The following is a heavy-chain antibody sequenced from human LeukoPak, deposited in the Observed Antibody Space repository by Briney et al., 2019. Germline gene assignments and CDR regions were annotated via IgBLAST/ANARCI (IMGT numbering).Heavy chain of an antibody. V-gene: IGHV1-69*13. J-gene: IGHJ4*02. CDR2: IIPIFGTA. Sequence: ASVKVSCKASGGTFSSYAISWVRQAPGQGLEWMGGIIPIFGTANYAQKFQGRVTITADESTSTAYMELRSLRSDDTAVYYCARGYYGDYLGGYWGQGTLVTVSP. D-gene: IGHD4-17*01. CDR3: ARGYYGDYLGGY. CDR1: GGTFSSYA.